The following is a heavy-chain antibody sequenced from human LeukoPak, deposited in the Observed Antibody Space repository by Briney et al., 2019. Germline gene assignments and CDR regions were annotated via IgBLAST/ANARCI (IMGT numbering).Heavy chain of an antibody. Sequence: ASVKVSCKVSGYTLTELSMHWVRQAPGKGLEWMGGFDSEDGETIYAQKFQGRVTMTEDTSTDTAYVELSSLRSEDTAVYYCATVPERGYSGYDWNWFDPWGQGTLATVSS. V-gene: IGHV1-24*01. CDR1: GYTLTELS. D-gene: IGHD5-12*01. CDR3: ATVPERGYSGYDWNWFDP. J-gene: IGHJ5*02. CDR2: FDSEDGET.